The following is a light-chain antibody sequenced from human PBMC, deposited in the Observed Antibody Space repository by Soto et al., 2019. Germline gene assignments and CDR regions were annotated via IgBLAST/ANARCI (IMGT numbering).Light chain of an antibody. Sequence: EIVLTQSPGTLSLSPGERATLSCRASQSVSSRYLAWYQQRHGQAPRLLIYDASNRATGIPDRFSGSGSGTDFTLNISRLEPDNVAVYYCQQYGSSPLWTFGQGTKVELK. CDR1: QSVSSRY. CDR2: DAS. CDR3: QQYGSSPLWT. V-gene: IGKV3-20*01. J-gene: IGKJ1*01.